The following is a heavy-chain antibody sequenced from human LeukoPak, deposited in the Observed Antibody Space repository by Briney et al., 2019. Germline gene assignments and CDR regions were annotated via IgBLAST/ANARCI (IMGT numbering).Heavy chain of an antibody. J-gene: IGHJ3*02. V-gene: IGHV1-18*03. Sequence: ASVKVSCKASGYTFTSYGISWVRQAPGQGLEWMGWISAYNGNTNYAQKLQGRATMTTDTSTSTAYMELRSLRSDDMAVYFCARAQRQWYTSDAFDIWGQGTMVTVSS. CDR3: ARAQRQWYTSDAFDI. CDR2: ISAYNGNT. D-gene: IGHD6-19*01. CDR1: GYTFTSYG.